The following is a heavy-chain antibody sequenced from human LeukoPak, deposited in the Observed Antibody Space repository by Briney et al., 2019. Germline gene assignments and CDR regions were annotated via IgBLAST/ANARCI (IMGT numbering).Heavy chain of an antibody. V-gene: IGHV1-69*13. Sequence: GASVKVSCKASGGTFSSYAISWVRQAPGQGLEWMGGIIPIFGTTNYAQKFQGRVTITADESTSTAYMELSSLRSEGTAVYYCARGNVYGVPRYYYGMDVWGQGTTVTVSS. CDR3: ARGNVYGVPRYYYGMDV. D-gene: IGHD1-14*01. J-gene: IGHJ6*02. CDR2: IIPIFGTT. CDR1: GGTFSSYA.